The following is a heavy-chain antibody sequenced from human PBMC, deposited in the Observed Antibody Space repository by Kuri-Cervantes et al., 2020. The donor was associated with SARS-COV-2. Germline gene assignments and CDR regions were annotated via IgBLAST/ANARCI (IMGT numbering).Heavy chain of an antibody. CDR1: GFTFSSYA. Sequence: GGSLRLSRATSGFTFSSYAMSWVRQAPGKGLEWVSYISSSGSTIYYADSVKGRFTISRDNAENSLYLQMNSLRAEDTAVYYCARDKYDFWSGSDYWGQGTRVTVSS. CDR3: ARDKYDFWSGSDY. J-gene: IGHJ4*02. D-gene: IGHD3-3*01. V-gene: IGHV3-48*04. CDR2: ISSSGSTI.